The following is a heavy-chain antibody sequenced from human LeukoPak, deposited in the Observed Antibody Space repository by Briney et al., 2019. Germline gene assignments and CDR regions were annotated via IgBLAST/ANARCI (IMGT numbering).Heavy chain of an antibody. CDR2: ISSSGSTI. CDR3: ASQEWSDGSYFDY. Sequence: GGSLRLSRAASGFTFSDYYMSWIRQAPGKGLEWVSYISSSGSTIYYADSVKGRFTISRDNAKNSLYLQMNSLRAEDTAVYYCASQEWSDGSYFDYWGQGTLVTVSS. V-gene: IGHV3-11*01. J-gene: IGHJ4*02. CDR1: GFTFSDYY. D-gene: IGHD3-3*01.